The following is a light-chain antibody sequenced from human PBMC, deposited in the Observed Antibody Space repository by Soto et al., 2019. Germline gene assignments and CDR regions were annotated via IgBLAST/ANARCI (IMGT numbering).Light chain of an antibody. CDR2: DAY. J-gene: IGKJ2*01. V-gene: IGKV1-5*01. CDR1: QNTNSK. CDR3: QQYATYFRST. Sequence: DIQMTQSPSTLSASVGDRIAITCRASQNTNSKLAWYQKKPGKAPKLLISDAYNLESGVPSRSSGSASGTDFSLTIGGLQPDDFSSYYCQQYATYFRSTSGQGTTLDIK.